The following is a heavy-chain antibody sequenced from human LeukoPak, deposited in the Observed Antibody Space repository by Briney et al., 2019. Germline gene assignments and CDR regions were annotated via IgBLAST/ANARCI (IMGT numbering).Heavy chain of an antibody. CDR3: ARDLYSSGWGYFDY. Sequence: KPSETLSLTCTLSGYSISSGYYWGWIRQPPGKGLEWIGSIYHSGSTYYNPSLKSRVTISLDTSENQFSLKLSSVTAADTAVYYCARDLYSSGWGYFDYWGQGTLVTVSS. D-gene: IGHD6-19*01. CDR1: GYSISSGYY. CDR2: IYHSGST. J-gene: IGHJ4*02. V-gene: IGHV4-38-2*02.